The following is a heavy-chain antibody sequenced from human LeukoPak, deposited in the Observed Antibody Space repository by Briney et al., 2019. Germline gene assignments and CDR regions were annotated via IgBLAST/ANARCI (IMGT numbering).Heavy chain of an antibody. Sequence: SQTLSLTCVISGDSVSSTSAAWNWIRQSPSRGLEWMGRTYYRSKWYNDYAVSVKSRITVNPDTSKNQFSLQLNSVTPEDTAVYFCARGDCSSTACPIDYWGQGTLVTVSS. CDR2: TYYRSKWYN. V-gene: IGHV6-1*01. CDR3: ARGDCSSTACPIDY. D-gene: IGHD2-2*01. J-gene: IGHJ4*02. CDR1: GDSVSSTSAA.